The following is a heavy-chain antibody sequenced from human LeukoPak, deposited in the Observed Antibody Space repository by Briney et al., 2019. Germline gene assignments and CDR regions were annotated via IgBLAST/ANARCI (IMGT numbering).Heavy chain of an antibody. CDR2: IKEDGSEK. D-gene: IGHD2/OR15-2a*01. J-gene: IGHJ4*02. V-gene: IGHV3-7*03. CDR1: GFTFSNFW. Sequence: GGSPRLSCAASGFTFSNFWMTWVRQAPGKGLEWVANIKEDGSEKYYVDSVKGRFTISRDNAKNSLYLQMNGLRAEDTAVYYCAKDSAKKYDDYWGQGTLVTVSS. CDR3: AKDSAKKYDDY.